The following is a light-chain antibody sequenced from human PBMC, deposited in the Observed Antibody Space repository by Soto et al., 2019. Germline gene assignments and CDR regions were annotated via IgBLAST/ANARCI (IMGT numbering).Light chain of an antibody. CDR1: QSLEHRDGNTY. CDR2: KVS. J-gene: IGKJ2*01. Sequence: DVVMRQSPLSLPVTLGQPASIACNSSQSLEHRDGNTYLNWFQQRPGQSPRRLIYKVSYRESGVPDRFGSSGSGDDLSLKISRVEAEDVGVYFCMQGSHWPPYTFGQGTSMDIK. V-gene: IGKV2-30*02. CDR3: MQGSHWPPYT.